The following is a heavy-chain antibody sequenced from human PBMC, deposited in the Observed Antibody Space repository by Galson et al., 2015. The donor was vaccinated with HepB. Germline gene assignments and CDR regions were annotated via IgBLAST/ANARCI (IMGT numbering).Heavy chain of an antibody. V-gene: IGHV6-1*01. CDR3: ARDSGSGGFDY. CDR2: TYYRSKWYN. CDR1: GDSVSSNSVA. D-gene: IGHD3-16*01. Sequence: CAISGDSVSSNSVAWNWIRQSPSRGLEWLGRTYYRSKWYNNYAISVKSRISVNPDTSKNKFSLQLTSVTPDDTAVYYCARDSGSGGFDYWGQGTLVTVSS. J-gene: IGHJ4*02.